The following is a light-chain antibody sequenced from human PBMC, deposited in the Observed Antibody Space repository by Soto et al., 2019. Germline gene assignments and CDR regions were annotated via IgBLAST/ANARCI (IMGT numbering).Light chain of an antibody. J-gene: IGKJ4*01. CDR1: ESVSSN. Sequence: EIVMTQSPATLSVSPWERATLSCSASESVSSNLAWYQQKPGQAPRLLVYGASTRATGTPDRFSGSGSGTEFNLTISSLQSEDFGVYYCQQYNNWPRATFGGGTKVDIK. V-gene: IGKV3-15*01. CDR2: GAS. CDR3: QQYNNWPRAT.